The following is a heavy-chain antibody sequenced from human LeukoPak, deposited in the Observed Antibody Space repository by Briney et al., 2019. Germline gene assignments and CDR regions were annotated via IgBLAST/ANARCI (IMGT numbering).Heavy chain of an antibody. CDR1: GFTFSGYS. Sequence: PGGSLRLSCVASGFTFSGYSMHWVRQVPGTGLVWVSRVFSGGRTIAYADSVKGRFTISRDNAKNTLYLQMNSLRPEDTAVYYCGRDSALSSLSFDLWGRGTLVTVSP. V-gene: IGHV3-74*01. CDR2: VFSGGRTI. J-gene: IGHJ2*01. CDR3: GRDSALSSLSFDL. D-gene: IGHD3-16*02.